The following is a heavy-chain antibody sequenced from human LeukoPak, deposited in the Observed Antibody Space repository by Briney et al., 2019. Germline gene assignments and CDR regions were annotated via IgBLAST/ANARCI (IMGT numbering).Heavy chain of an antibody. CDR3: ARGRGDCSGGSCPFTTYMDV. D-gene: IGHD2-15*01. Sequence: GGSLRLSCAASGFTFSSYAMHWVRQAPGKGLEWVAVISYDGSNKYYADSVKGRFTISRDNSKNTLYLQMNSLRAEDTAVYYCARGRGDCSGGSCPFTTYMDVWGKGTTVTVSS. V-gene: IGHV3-30-3*01. CDR2: ISYDGSNK. J-gene: IGHJ6*03. CDR1: GFTFSSYA.